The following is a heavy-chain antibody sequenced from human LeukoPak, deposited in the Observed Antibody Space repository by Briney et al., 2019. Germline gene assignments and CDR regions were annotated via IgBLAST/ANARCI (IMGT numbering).Heavy chain of an antibody. CDR1: GFTFSSYA. CDR2: ISYDGSNK. V-gene: IGHV3-30-3*01. D-gene: IGHD3-3*01. CDR3: AREYYDFWSGYYKGYYYGMDV. Sequence: GGSPRLSCAASGFTFSSYAMHWVRQAPGKGLEWVAVISYDGSNKYYADSVKGRFTISRDNSKNTLYLQMNSLRAEDTAVYYCAREYYDFWSGYYKGYYYGMDVWGQGTTVTVSS. J-gene: IGHJ6*02.